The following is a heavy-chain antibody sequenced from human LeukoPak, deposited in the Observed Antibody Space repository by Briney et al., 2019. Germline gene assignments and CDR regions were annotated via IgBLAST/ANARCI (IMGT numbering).Heavy chain of an antibody. Sequence: PSETLSLICTVSGGSISNYSWSWSRQPPGKGLEWIGYIYYSGSTNYTPSLKSRVTITVDTSKNQFSLKLSSVTAEDTAVYYCAKFYDILTGYIDYWGQGTLVTVSS. D-gene: IGHD3-9*01. V-gene: IGHV4-59*01. CDR1: GGSISNYS. CDR2: IYYSGST. CDR3: AKFYDILTGYIDY. J-gene: IGHJ4*02.